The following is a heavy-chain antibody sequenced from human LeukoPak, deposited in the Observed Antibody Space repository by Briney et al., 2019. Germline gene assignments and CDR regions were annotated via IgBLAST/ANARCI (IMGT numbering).Heavy chain of an antibody. V-gene: IGHV3-48*03. CDR1: GFTFSSYE. Sequence: GGSLRLSCAASGFTFSSYEMNWVRQAPGKGLEWISYISSSATTIYYADSVKGRFTISRGNAKNSLYLQMNSLRAEDTAVYYCATSGLDDYWGQGALVTVSS. CDR3: ATSGLDDY. CDR2: ISSSATTI. J-gene: IGHJ4*02. D-gene: IGHD6-19*01.